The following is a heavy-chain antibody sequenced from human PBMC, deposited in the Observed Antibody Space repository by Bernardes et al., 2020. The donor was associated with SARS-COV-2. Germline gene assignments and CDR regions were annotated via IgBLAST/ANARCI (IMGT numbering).Heavy chain of an antibody. CDR3: AREVGTSSWYTT. CDR2: IYYSGST. Sequence: SETLSLTCTVSGGSISSYYWSWIRQPPGKGLEWIGYIYYSGSTNYNPSLKSRVTISVDTSKNQFSLKLSSVTAADTAVYYCAREVGTSSWYTTWGQGTLVTVSS. J-gene: IGHJ5*02. D-gene: IGHD6-13*01. CDR1: GGSISSYY. V-gene: IGHV4-59*01.